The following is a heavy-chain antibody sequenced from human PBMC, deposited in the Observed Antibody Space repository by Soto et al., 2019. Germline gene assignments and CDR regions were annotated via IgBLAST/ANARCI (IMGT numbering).Heavy chain of an antibody. Sequence: GGSLRLSCAASGFTFSSYWMHWVRQAPGKGLVWVSRINSDGSSTSYADSVKGRFTISRDNAKNTLYLQMNSLRAEDTAVYYCARSGYCTNGVCYYYYYYYMDVWGKGTTVTVSS. V-gene: IGHV3-74*01. D-gene: IGHD2-8*01. CDR2: INSDGSST. J-gene: IGHJ6*03. CDR3: ARSGYCTNGVCYYYYYYYMDV. CDR1: GFTFSSYW.